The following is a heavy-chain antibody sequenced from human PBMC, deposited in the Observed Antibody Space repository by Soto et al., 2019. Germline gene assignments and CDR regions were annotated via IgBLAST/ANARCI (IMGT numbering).Heavy chain of an antibody. J-gene: IGHJ3*02. D-gene: IGHD3-10*01. Sequence: PETLSLSCTGSGGSISRYYWSWIRQPPGKGMEGIGYIYYSGSTNYNPSLNSRVTISADTSKNQFSLTLSSVTAADTAVYYCARVWGGAFAIWGQGTIVTVS. CDR1: GGSISRYY. V-gene: IGHV4-59*01. CDR3: ARVWGGAFAI. CDR2: IYYSGST.